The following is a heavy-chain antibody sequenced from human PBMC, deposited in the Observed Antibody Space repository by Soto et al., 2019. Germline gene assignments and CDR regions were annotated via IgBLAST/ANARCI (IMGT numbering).Heavy chain of an antibody. CDR2: IRGNGDPP. CDR3: VKSRGGNNFDFFD. D-gene: IGHD5-12*01. J-gene: IGHJ4*02. CDR1: GFTFSSYS. V-gene: IGHV3-64D*06. Sequence: GGSLRLSCSATGFTFSSYSMHWVRQAPGKGLEYVSGIRGNGDPPFYADSVKGRFTISRDNSKNTLYLQMSSLSADDTAVYYCVKSRGGNNFDFFDWGQGALVTVFS.